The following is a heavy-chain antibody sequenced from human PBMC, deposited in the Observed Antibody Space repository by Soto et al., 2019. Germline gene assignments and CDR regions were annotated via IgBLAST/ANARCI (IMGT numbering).Heavy chain of an antibody. V-gene: IGHV3-30*18. CDR3: VKGDLDTAVVNSPDAFDV. D-gene: IGHD5-18*01. J-gene: IGHJ3*01. Sequence: GRSLRLSCEASGFMFNDYGMHWVRQAPGKGLDWVAVISYHGNNKYYAQSVKGRFTISRDNSKNTLFLHMDSLRPEDTAVYHCVKGDLDTAVVNSPDAFDVWGPGTMVTV. CDR2: ISYHGNNK. CDR1: GFMFNDYG.